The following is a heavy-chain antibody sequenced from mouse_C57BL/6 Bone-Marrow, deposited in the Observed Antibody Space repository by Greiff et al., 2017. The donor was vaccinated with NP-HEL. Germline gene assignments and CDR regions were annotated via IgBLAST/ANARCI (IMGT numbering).Heavy chain of an antibody. Sequence: EVKLMESGGGLVQPGASLKLSCESNEYEFPSHDMSWVRKTPEKRLELVAAINSDGGSTYYPDNMERRFTIPRDNTKKTLYLQMSSLRSEDTALYYCARRGAYDGYADWGQGTLVTVSA. CDR2: INSDGGST. D-gene: IGHD2-3*01. V-gene: IGHV5-2*03. CDR1: EYEFPSHD. J-gene: IGHJ3*01. CDR3: ARRGAYDGYAD.